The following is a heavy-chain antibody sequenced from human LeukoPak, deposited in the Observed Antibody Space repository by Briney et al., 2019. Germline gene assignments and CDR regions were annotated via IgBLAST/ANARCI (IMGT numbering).Heavy chain of an antibody. J-gene: IGHJ4*02. Sequence: PSETLSLTCTVSGGSISSSSYYWGWIRQPPGKGLEWIGSIYYSGSTYYNPSLKSRVTISVDTSKNQFSLKLSSVTAADTAVYYCARLVSTALLDYWGQGTLVTVSS. CDR2: IYYSGST. V-gene: IGHV4-39*01. CDR3: ARLVSTALLDY. CDR1: GGSISSSSYY. D-gene: IGHD5/OR15-5a*01.